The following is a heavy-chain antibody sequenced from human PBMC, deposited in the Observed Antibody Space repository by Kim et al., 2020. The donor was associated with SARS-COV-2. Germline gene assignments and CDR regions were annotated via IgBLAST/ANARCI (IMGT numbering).Heavy chain of an antibody. D-gene: IGHD5-18*01. CDR3: AKGSGYSYGPTLPATYFDY. CDR1: GFTFSSYA. CDR2: ISGSGGST. V-gene: IGHV3-23*01. Sequence: GGSLRLSCAASGFTFSSYAMSWVRQAPGKGLEWVSAISGSGGSTYYADSVKGRFTISRDNSKNTLYLQMNSLRAEDTAVYYCAKGSGYSYGPTLPATYFDYWGQGTLVTVSS. J-gene: IGHJ4*02.